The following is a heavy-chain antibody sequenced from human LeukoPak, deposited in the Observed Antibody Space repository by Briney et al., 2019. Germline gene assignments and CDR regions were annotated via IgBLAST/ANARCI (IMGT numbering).Heavy chain of an antibody. D-gene: IGHD3-9*01. J-gene: IGHJ6*02. V-gene: IGHV3-23*01. CDR2: IRVSDGAR. CDR1: GFNFPTYA. CDR3: TRDLMDYDVSTGLHHYYMDV. Sequence: GGSLRLSCAASGFNFPTYAMQWVRQAPGKGLEWVSSIRVSDGARFYADSVKGRFTISRDNAKNTLYLQMNTLRVEDTAVYYCTRDLMDYDVSTGLHHYYMDVWGQGTTVTVSS.